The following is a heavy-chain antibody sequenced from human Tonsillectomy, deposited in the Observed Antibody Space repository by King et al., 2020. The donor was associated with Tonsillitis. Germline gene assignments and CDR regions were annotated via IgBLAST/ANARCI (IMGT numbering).Heavy chain of an antibody. CDR2: IYYSGST. CDR3: ARLYDSSGYLPPYFDY. V-gene: IGHV4-39*07. D-gene: IGHD3-22*01. CDR1: GGSISSSSYY. J-gene: IGHJ4*02. Sequence: QLQEPGPGLVKPSETLSLTCTVSGGSISSSSYYWGWIRQPPGKGLEWIGSIYYSGSTYYNPSLKSRVTISVDTSKNQFSLKLSSVTAADTAVYYCARLYDSSGYLPPYFDYWGQGTLVTVSS.